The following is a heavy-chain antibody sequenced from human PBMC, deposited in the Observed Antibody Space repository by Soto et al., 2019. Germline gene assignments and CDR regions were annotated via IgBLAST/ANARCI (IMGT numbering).Heavy chain of an antibody. CDR3: ARAPIAAAGNYYYYGMDV. CDR2: IYYSGST. Sequence: ETLSLTCTVSGGSVSSGSYYWSWIRQPPGKGLEWIGYIYYSGSTNYNPSLKSRVTISVDTSKNQFSLKLSSVTAADTAVYYCARAPIAAAGNYYYYGMDVWGQGTTVTVSS. V-gene: IGHV4-61*01. CDR1: GGSVSSGSYY. J-gene: IGHJ6*02. D-gene: IGHD6-13*01.